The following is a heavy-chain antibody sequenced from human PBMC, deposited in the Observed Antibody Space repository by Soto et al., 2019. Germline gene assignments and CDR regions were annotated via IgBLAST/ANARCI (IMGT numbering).Heavy chain of an antibody. V-gene: IGHV1-69*13. D-gene: IGHD3-22*01. Sequence: ASVKVSCKASGGTFSSYAISWVRQAPGQGLEWMGGIIPIFGTANYAQKFQGRVTITADESTSTAYMELSSLRSEDTAVYYCARDPEPYYDSSGSLAYFDYWGQGTLVTVSS. J-gene: IGHJ4*02. CDR2: IIPIFGTA. CDR1: GGTFSSYA. CDR3: ARDPEPYYDSSGSLAYFDY.